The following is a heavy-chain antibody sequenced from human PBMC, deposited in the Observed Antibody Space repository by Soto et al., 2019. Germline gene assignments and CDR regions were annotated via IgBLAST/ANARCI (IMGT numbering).Heavy chain of an antibody. CDR2: IIPIFGTA. CDR3: GGGSGTLSGFSSYYYYGVGV. V-gene: IGHV1-69*13. CDR1: GGTFSSYA. J-gene: IGHJ6*02. D-gene: IGHD3-16*01. Sequence: PVKVSCKASGGTFSSYAISWVRQAPGQGLEWMGGIIPIFGTANYAQKFQGRVTITADESTSTAYMELSSLRSEDTAVYYWGGGSGTLSGFSSYYYYGVGVWVQWSTVPVS.